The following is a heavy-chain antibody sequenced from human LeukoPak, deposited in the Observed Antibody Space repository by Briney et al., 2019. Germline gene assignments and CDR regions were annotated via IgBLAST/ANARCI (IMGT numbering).Heavy chain of an antibody. Sequence: GGSLRLSCAASGFTFDDYAMSWVRQAPGKGLEWVSGINWNGGSTGYADSVKGRFTISRDNAKNSQYLQMNSLRDEDTALYYCARSASSYSISWYAYYYMDVWGKGTTVTVSS. CDR2: INWNGGST. J-gene: IGHJ6*03. D-gene: IGHD6-13*01. CDR3: ARSASSYSISWYAYYYMDV. V-gene: IGHV3-20*04. CDR1: GFTFDDYA.